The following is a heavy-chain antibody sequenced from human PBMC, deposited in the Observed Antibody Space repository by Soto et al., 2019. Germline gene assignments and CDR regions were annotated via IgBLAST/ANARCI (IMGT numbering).Heavy chain of an antibody. CDR1: GGSISSGDYY. CDR3: AIGYCSSTSCYDAYYGMDV. J-gene: IGHJ6*02. CDR2: IYYSGST. Sequence: PSETLSLTCTVSGGSISSGDYYWSWIRHPPVRGLEWIGYIYYSGSTYYNPSLKSRVTISVDTSKNQLSLKLSSVTAADTAVYYCAIGYCSSTSCYDAYYGMDVWGQGTTVTVSS. D-gene: IGHD2-2*03. V-gene: IGHV4-30-4*01.